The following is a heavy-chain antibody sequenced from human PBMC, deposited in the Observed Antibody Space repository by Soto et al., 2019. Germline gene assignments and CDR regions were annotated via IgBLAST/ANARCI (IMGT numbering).Heavy chain of an antibody. CDR3: ARAPNYGSGECMHV. CDR2: VYSGSTT. J-gene: IGHJ6*02. V-gene: IGHV3-66*01. D-gene: IGHD3-10*01. Sequence: GGSLRLSCAASGFTVSSNYMSWVRQAPGKGLEWVSDVYSGSTTNYADSVKGRFTISRDNSKNTVYLQMNSLRVEDTAVYYCARAPNYGSGECMHVWGQGTTVTVSS. CDR1: GFTVSSNY.